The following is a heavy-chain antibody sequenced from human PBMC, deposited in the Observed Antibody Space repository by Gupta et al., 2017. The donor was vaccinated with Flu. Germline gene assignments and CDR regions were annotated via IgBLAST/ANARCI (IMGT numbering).Heavy chain of an antibody. CDR2: ISGSGGST. CDR1: TFSSYA. J-gene: IGHJ6*02. D-gene: IGHD5-18*01. V-gene: IGHV3-23*01. CDR3: AKVIVDTAMVTYYYYYYSIDV. Sequence: TFSSYAMSWVRQAPGKGLEWVSAISGSGGSTYYADSVKGRFTISRDNSKNTLYLQMNSLRAEDTAVYYCAKVIVDTAMVTYYYYYYSIDVWGQGTTVTVSS.